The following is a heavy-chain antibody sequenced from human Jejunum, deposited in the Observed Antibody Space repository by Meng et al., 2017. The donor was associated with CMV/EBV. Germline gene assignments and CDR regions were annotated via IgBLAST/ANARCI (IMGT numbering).Heavy chain of an antibody. CDR3: ARMGDSSSPLGFALDY. Sequence: FTFSSYGMHWVRQAPGKGLEWVSHISYSGSTIYYADSVKGRFTISRDNARNSLYLQMNSLRAEDTAVYYCARMGDSSSPLGFALDYWGQGTLVTVSS. CDR1: FTFSSYG. J-gene: IGHJ4*02. CDR2: ISYSGSTI. D-gene: IGHD6-6*01. V-gene: IGHV3-48*04.